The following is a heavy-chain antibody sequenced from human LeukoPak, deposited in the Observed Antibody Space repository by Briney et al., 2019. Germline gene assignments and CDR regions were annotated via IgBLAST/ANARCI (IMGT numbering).Heavy chain of an antibody. Sequence: GGSLRLSCAASGFTFSSYAMTWVRQAPGKGLKWVSAISASGGNTYYADSVKGRFTVSRDNSKNTLYLQMNSLRAEDTAVYYCAKYFEAGRLLPNYWGQGTLVTVSS. CDR1: GFTFSSYA. J-gene: IGHJ4*02. D-gene: IGHD3-22*01. V-gene: IGHV3-23*01. CDR2: ISASGGNT. CDR3: AKYFEAGRLLPNY.